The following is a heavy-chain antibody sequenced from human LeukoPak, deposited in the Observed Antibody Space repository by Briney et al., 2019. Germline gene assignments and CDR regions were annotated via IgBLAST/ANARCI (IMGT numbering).Heavy chain of an antibody. Sequence: HPGGSLRLPCAASGFTFSSYAMSWVRQAPGKGLEWVSAISGSGGSTYYADSVKGRFTISRDNSKNTLYLQMNSLRAEDTAVYYCAKDGGYYSSDYYGMDVWGQGTTVTVSS. D-gene: IGHD3-22*01. CDR2: ISGSGGST. CDR3: AKDGGYYSSDYYGMDV. V-gene: IGHV3-23*01. J-gene: IGHJ6*02. CDR1: GFTFSSYA.